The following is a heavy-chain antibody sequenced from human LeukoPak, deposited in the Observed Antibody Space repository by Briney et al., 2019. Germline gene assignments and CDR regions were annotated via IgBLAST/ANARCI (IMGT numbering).Heavy chain of an antibody. CDR3: ARGTTAIFDY. J-gene: IGHJ4*02. V-gene: IGHV4-59*02. CDR1: GGSVSDYY. CDR2: IYHTGST. Sequence: PSETLSLTCTISGGSVSDYYWSWIRQSPGKGLEWIGYIYHTGSTSYSPSLKSRVTISADTSQNQFSLKLSSVTAADTAVYYCARGTTAIFDYWGQGTLVTVSS. D-gene: IGHD5-18*01.